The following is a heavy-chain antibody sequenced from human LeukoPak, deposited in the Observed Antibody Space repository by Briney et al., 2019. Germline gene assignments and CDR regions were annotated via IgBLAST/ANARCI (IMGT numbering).Heavy chain of an antibody. Sequence: GGSLRLSCAASGFTFSSYAMSWVRQAPGKGLEWVSAISGSGGSTYYADSVKGRSTISRDNSKNTLYLQMNSLRAEDTAVYYCAKGTNVVVVAAVFDYWGQGTLVTVSS. CDR2: ISGSGGST. V-gene: IGHV3-23*01. CDR1: GFTFSSYA. J-gene: IGHJ4*02. CDR3: AKGTNVVVVAAVFDY. D-gene: IGHD2-15*01.